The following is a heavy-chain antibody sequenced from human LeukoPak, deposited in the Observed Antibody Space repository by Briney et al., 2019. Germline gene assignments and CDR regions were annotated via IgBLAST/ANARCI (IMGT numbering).Heavy chain of an antibody. V-gene: IGHV1-8*03. CDR3: ARMGDNHDSSGYYHVYNY. J-gene: IGHJ4*02. CDR2: MHPNSGNT. CDR1: GYTFTSYD. D-gene: IGHD3-22*01. Sequence: ASVKVSCKASGYTFTSYDINWVRQATGQGLEWMGWMHPNSGNTGYAQKFQGRVTITRNTSISTAYMELSSLRSEDTAVYYCARMGDNHDSSGYYHVYNYWGQGTLVTVSS.